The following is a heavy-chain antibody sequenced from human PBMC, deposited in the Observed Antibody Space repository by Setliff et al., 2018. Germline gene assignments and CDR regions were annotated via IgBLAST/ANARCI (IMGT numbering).Heavy chain of an antibody. CDR2: ISPYTGNT. CDR3: ARAGSAAAGRKGVFEY. Sequence: ASVKVSCKASGYTFTDFGINWVRQAPGQGLEWMGWISPYTGNTYSAQRFQGRVTLTTDTSTSTAYMEVKSLTSDDTAVYYCARAGSAAAGRKGVFEYWGQGSLVTVSS. V-gene: IGHV1-18*01. J-gene: IGHJ4*02. CDR1: GYTFTDFG. D-gene: IGHD6-13*01.